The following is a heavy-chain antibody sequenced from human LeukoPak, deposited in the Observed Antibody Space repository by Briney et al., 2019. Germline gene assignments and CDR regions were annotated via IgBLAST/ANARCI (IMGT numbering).Heavy chain of an antibody. CDR2: IKQDGSEK. CDR1: GFTFSSYW. D-gene: IGHD6-19*01. Sequence: GGSLRLSCAASGFTFSSYWMSWVRQAPGKGLEWVASIKQDGSEKYYVDSVKDRFTISRDNSKNTLYLQMNSLRAEDTAVYYCAKASGYFYYYAMDVWGQGTTVTVSS. CDR3: AKASGYFYYYAMDV. V-gene: IGHV3-7*01. J-gene: IGHJ6*02.